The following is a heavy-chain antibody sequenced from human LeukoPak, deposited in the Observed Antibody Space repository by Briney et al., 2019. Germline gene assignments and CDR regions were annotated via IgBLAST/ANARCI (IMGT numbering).Heavy chain of an antibody. CDR3: ARGLYYYDSSGYYGY. CDR2: INHSGST. CDR1: GGSFSGYY. J-gene: IGHJ4*02. Sequence: SETLSLTCAVYGGSFSGYYWSWIRQPPGKGLEWIGEINHSGSTNYNPSLKSRVTISVDTSTNQFSLKLSSVTAADTAVYYCARGLYYYDSSGYYGYWGQGTLVTVSS. V-gene: IGHV4-34*01. D-gene: IGHD3-22*01.